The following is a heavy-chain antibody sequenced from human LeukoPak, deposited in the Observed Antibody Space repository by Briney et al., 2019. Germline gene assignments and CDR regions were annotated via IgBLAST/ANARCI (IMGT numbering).Heavy chain of an antibody. Sequence: GESLRLSCAASGFTFSSYAMHWVRQASGKGLEWVAVISYDGSNKYYADSVKGRFTISRDNSKNTLYLQMNSLRAEDTAVYYCARSDCSSTSCYRSDAFDIWGQGTMVTVSS. J-gene: IGHJ3*02. V-gene: IGHV3-30*04. CDR1: GFTFSSYA. D-gene: IGHD2-2*01. CDR3: ARSDCSSTSCYRSDAFDI. CDR2: ISYDGSNK.